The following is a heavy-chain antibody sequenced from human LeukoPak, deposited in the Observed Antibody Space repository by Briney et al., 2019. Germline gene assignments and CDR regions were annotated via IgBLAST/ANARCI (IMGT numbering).Heavy chain of an antibody. Sequence: ASVKVSCKASGYTFTSYAMHWVRQAPGQRLEWMGWINAGNGNTKYSQKFQGRVTITRDTSASTAYMELRSLRSDDTAVYYCAREGEGWYFDLWGRGTLVTVSS. D-gene: IGHD1-26*01. V-gene: IGHV1-3*01. CDR2: INAGNGNT. J-gene: IGHJ2*01. CDR3: AREGEGWYFDL. CDR1: GYTFTSYA.